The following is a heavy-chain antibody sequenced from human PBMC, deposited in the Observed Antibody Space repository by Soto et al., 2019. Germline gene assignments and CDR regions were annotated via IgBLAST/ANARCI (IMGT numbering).Heavy chain of an antibody. Sequence: GSLRLSCAASGFSFSNYWMSWVRQAPGKGLEWVASIKPDGSEKYYVDSVKGRFTISRENAKNSLHLQMNSLRDEDTAVHYCAKLRGSTTVYDYWGQGTLVTVSS. CDR2: IKPDGSEK. CDR1: GFSFSNYW. CDR3: AKLRGSTTVYDY. V-gene: IGHV3-7*01. J-gene: IGHJ4*02. D-gene: IGHD1-1*01.